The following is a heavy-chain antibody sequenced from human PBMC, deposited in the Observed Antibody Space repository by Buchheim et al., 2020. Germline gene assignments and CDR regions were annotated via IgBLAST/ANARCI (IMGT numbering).Heavy chain of an antibody. V-gene: IGHV3-30*18. CDR2: ISYDGSNK. D-gene: IGHD3-10*01. CDR1: GFTFSSYG. Sequence: QVQLVEPGGGVVQPGRSLRLSCAASGFTFSSYGMHWVRQAPGKGLEWVAVISYDGSNKYYADSVKGRFTISRDNSKTTLYLQMNSLRAEDTAVYYCAKDLVWFGELYYGMDVWGQGTT. CDR3: AKDLVWFGELYYGMDV. J-gene: IGHJ6*02.